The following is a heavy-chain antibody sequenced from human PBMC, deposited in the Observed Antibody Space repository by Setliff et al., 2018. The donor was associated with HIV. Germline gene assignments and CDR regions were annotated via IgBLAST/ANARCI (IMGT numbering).Heavy chain of an antibody. V-gene: IGHV4-4*08. CDR3: ASGREAVAGALHFDY. D-gene: IGHD6-19*01. Sequence: SETLSLTCTVSGGSISSYFWSWIRQPPGKGLEWIGYIYTNGSTNYNPSLKSRVTISVDTSRNQFSLKLNSVTAADTAVYYCASGREAVAGALHFDYWGQGPLVTVSS. J-gene: IGHJ4*02. CDR1: GGSISSYF. CDR2: IYTNGST.